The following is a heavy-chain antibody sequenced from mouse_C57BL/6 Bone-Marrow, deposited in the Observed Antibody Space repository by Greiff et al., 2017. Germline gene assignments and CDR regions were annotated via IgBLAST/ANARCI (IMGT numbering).Heavy chain of an antibody. V-gene: IGHV14-3*01. CDR2: IDPANGNT. J-gene: IGHJ2*01. D-gene: IGHD1-1*01. Sequence: VQLQQSVAELVRPGASVKLSCTASGFTIKNTYMHWVKQRPEQGLEWIGRIDPANGNTKYAPKFQGKATITADTSSNTAYLQLSCLTSEDTAIYYCAICCYGYPDYWGQGTTLTVSS. CDR3: AICCYGYPDY. CDR1: GFTIKNTY.